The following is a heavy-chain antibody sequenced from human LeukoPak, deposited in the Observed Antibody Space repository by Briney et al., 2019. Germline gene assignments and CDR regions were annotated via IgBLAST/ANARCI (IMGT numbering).Heavy chain of an antibody. V-gene: IGHV5-51*01. CDR2: IYPGDSDT. Sequence: GESLKISCKGSGYSFTSYWIGWVRQMPGKGLEWMGIIYPGDSDTRYSPPFQGQVTISADKSISTAYLQWSSLKASDTAMYYCARHRRGYSGYDSEYYFDYWGQGTLVTVSS. D-gene: IGHD5-12*01. J-gene: IGHJ4*02. CDR1: GYSFTSYW. CDR3: ARHRRGYSGYDSEYYFDY.